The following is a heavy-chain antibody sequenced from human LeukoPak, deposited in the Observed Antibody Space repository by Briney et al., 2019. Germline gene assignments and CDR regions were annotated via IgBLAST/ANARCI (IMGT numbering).Heavy chain of an antibody. D-gene: IGHD5-12*01. J-gene: IGHJ4*02. V-gene: IGHV3-66*02. CDR2: IYSGGST. CDR1: GFTFDDYT. CDR3: ARELIVATPQRGY. Sequence: GGSLRLSCAASGFTFDDYTMHWVRQAPGKGLEWVSVIYSGGSTYYADSVKGRFTISRDNSKNTLYLQMNSLRAEDTAVYYCARELIVATPQRGYWGQGTLVTVSS.